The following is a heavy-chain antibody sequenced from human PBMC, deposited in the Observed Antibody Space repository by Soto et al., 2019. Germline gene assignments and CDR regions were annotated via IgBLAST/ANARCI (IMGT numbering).Heavy chain of an antibody. V-gene: IGHV1-69*12. D-gene: IGHD1-1*01. CDR1: GGTFSSYA. CDR2: IIPIFGTA. Sequence: QVQLVQSGAEVKKPGSSVKVSCKASGGTFSSYAISWVRQAPGQGLEWMGGIIPIFGTANYAQKFQGRVTNTADESTSTASMELSSLRSEDTAVYSCARDRDQTAAYFDYWGQGTLVTVSS. J-gene: IGHJ4*02. CDR3: ARDRDQTAAYFDY.